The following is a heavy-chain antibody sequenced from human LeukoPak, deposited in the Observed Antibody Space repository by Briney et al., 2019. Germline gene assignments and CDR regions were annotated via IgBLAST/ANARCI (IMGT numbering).Heavy chain of an antibody. CDR2: IYYSGST. Sequence: SETLSLTCTVSGGSISSYYWSWIRQPPGKGLEWIGSIYYSGSTYYNPSLKSRVTISVDTSKNQFSLKLSSVTAADTAVYYCARDRTYYYDSSGYYGVDYWGQGTLVTVSS. J-gene: IGHJ4*02. CDR1: GGSISSYY. V-gene: IGHV4-39*07. CDR3: ARDRTYYYDSSGYYGVDY. D-gene: IGHD3-22*01.